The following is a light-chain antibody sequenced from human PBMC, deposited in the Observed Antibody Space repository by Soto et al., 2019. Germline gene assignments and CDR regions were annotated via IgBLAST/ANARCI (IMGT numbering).Light chain of an antibody. V-gene: IGKV3-15*01. Sequence: EIVMTQSPATLSVSPGDRVTLSCRASQSFANNLAWYQQRPGQGPRLLIYGVSARAAGIPARFSGSGSGTEFTLTISSLQSEDFALYYCQQYNNRPPRTFGQGTKVEIK. J-gene: IGKJ1*01. CDR3: QQYNNRPPRT. CDR1: QSFANN. CDR2: GVS.